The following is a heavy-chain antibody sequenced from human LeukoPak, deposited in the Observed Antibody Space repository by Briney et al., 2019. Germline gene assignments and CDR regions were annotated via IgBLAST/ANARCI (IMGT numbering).Heavy chain of an antibody. J-gene: IGHJ1*01. CDR2: INPSGGST. CDR3: ANGITIFGVGTPVGYFQH. V-gene: IGHV1-46*01. D-gene: IGHD3-3*01. CDR1: GYTFTSYY. Sequence: GASVKVSCKASGYTFTSYYMHWVRQAPGQGLEWMGIINPSGGSTSYAQKFQGRVTMTRDTSISTAYMELSRLRSDDTAVYYCANGITIFGVGTPVGYFQHCGQGTLVTVSS.